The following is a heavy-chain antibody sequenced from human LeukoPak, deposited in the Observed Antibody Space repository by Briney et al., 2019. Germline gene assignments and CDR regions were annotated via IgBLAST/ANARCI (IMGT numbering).Heavy chain of an antibody. CDR2: YYPGDSDT. CDR3: ARRDSSSDAFDI. V-gene: IGHV5-51*01. D-gene: IGHD2-15*01. J-gene: IGHJ3*02. Sequence: GESPEISCQGSGSTFTSYWIGWARQVPGKGLEGGGIYYPGDSDTRYSPSFQRQVTISDDKSISTAYLQWSSLKASDSAMYYCARRDSSSDAFDIWGQGTMVTVSS. CDR1: GSTFTSYW.